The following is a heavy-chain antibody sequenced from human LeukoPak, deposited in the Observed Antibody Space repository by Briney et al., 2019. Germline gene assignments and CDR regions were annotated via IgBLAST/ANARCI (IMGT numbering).Heavy chain of an antibody. Sequence: GESLKISWKGPGYSFTTDWIGGVRQMPGKGLEWMGIIYPGDSDTRNSPPLQGQVTMSVDRSISTAYLQWSSLRASDTAMYYCARVRNCGGNSALDYWGQGTLVTVSS. V-gene: IGHV5-51*01. D-gene: IGHD4-23*01. CDR3: ARVRNCGGNSALDY. CDR2: IYPGDSDT. J-gene: IGHJ4*02. CDR1: GYSFTTDW.